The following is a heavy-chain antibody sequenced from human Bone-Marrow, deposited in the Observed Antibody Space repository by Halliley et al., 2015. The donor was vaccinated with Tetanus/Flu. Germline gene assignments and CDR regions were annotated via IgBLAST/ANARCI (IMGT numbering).Heavy chain of an antibody. J-gene: IGHJ4*02. V-gene: IGHV3-53*01. CDR1: GLTVSSNY. CDR3: ARERHGHYLFDY. CDR2: IYSGGST. D-gene: IGHD4-17*01. Sequence: AVSGLTVSSNYMSWVRQAPGKGLEWVSVIYSGGSTYYADSVKGRFTISRDNSKNTLYLQMNSLRAEDTAVYYCARERHGHYLFDYWGQETLVPVYS.